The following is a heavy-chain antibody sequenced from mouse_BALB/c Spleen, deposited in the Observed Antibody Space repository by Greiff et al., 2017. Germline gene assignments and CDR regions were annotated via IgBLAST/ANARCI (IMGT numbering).Heavy chain of an antibody. CDR2: INPGSGGT. D-gene: IGHD2-1*01. CDR3: AGGNSFAY. Sequence: QVQLKQSGAELVRPGTSVKVSCKASGHAFTNYLIEWVKQRPGQGLEWIGVINPGSGGTNYNEKFKGKATLTADKSSSTAYMQLSSLTSDDSAVYFCAGGNSFAYWGQGTLVTVSA. CDR1: GHAFTNYL. V-gene: IGHV1-54*01. J-gene: IGHJ3*01.